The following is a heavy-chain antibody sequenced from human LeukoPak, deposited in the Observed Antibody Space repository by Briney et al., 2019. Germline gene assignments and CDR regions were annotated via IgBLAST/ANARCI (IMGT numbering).Heavy chain of an antibody. CDR2: ISYDGSNK. D-gene: IGHD2-15*01. CDR1: GFTFSSYG. V-gene: IGHV3-30*18. Sequence: GRSLRLSCAASGFTFSSYGMHWVRQAPGKGLEWVAVISYDGSNKYYADSVKGRFTISRDDCKNTLYLQMNSLRAEDTAVYYCAKERRWKLRWFDPWGQGTLVTVSS. J-gene: IGHJ5*02. CDR3: AKERRWKLRWFDP.